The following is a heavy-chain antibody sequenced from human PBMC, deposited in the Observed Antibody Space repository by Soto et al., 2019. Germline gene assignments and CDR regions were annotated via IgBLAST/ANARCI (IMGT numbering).Heavy chain of an antibody. CDR2: IYYSGST. CDR1: GGSISSGGYY. Sequence: QVQLQASGPGLVNPSQTLSLTCTVSGGSISSGGYYWSWIRQHTGKGLEWVGYIYYSGSTYYNRSLKSRVTISVATSKNRFSLKLSSGTAADTAVYYCARDLGNYYDGSGNPSHDAFDIWGQGTMVTVSS. J-gene: IGHJ3*02. CDR3: ARDLGNYYDGSGNPSHDAFDI. V-gene: IGHV4-31*03. D-gene: IGHD3-22*01.